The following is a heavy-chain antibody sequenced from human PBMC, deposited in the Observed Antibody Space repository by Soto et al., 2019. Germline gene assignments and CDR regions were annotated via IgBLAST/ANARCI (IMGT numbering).Heavy chain of an antibody. Sequence: SETLSLTCTVSGGSVSSGSYYWSWIRQPPGKGLEWIGYIYYSGSTNYNPSLKSRVTISVDTSKNQFSLKLSSVTAADTAVYYCARDFSGPDDYWGQGTLVTVSS. CDR3: ARDFSGPDDY. CDR1: GGSVSSGSYY. CDR2: IYYSGST. V-gene: IGHV4-61*01. D-gene: IGHD3-10*01. J-gene: IGHJ4*02.